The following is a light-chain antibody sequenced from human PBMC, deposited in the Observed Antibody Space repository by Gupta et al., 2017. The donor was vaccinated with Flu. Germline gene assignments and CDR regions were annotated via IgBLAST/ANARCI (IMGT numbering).Light chain of an antibody. V-gene: IGLV6-57*03. Sequence: NFLLTQPHSVSESPGKPVTISCTRSSGSIASNYVQWYQQRPGSAPTTVIYEDNKRPAGVPDRFSGSIDSSSNSASLTISGLKTEDEADYYCQSYDSSNLWVFGGGTKLTVL. CDR2: EDN. CDR1: SGSIASNY. J-gene: IGLJ3*02. CDR3: QSYDSSNLWV.